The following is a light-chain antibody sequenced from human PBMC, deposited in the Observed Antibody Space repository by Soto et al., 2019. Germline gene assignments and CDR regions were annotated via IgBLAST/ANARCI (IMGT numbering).Light chain of an antibody. CDR2: GAS. CDR3: HQYNNWYPWT. Sequence: EIVMTQSPATLSVSPGERATLSCRASQSVSSNLAWYQQKPGQAPRLLIYGASTRATGIPARFSGSGSGTEFTLTISSLLSEDFAVYYCHQYNNWYPWTFGQGTKVDIK. CDR1: QSVSSN. V-gene: IGKV3-15*01. J-gene: IGKJ1*01.